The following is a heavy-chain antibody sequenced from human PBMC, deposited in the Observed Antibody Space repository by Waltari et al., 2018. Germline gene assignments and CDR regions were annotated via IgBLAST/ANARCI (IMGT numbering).Heavy chain of an antibody. V-gene: IGHV4-39*01. J-gene: IGHJ2*01. CDR2: IYYRGGT. D-gene: IGHD2-8*01. CDR1: GGSISSSSYY. Sequence: QLQLQESGPGLVKPSETLSLTCTVSGGSISSSSYYWGWIRQPPGTGLEWIGRIYYRGGTSSNPSLKSRVTISVDTSKNQFSLKLSSVTAADTAVYYCARHPAMTIMLWYFDLWGRGTLVTVSS. CDR3: ARHPAMTIMLWYFDL.